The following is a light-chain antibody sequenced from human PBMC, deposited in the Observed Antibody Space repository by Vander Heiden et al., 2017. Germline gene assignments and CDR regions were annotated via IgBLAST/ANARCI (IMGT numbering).Light chain of an antibody. CDR3: QKYNSAPLT. CDR2: AAS. Sequence: DIQMTQSPSSLSVPVGDRVTITCRASQGISNYLSWYQQKPVKVPTLLIYAASTLQSGVPSRFSGSGSGTDFTLTISSLQPEDVATYYCQKYNSAPLTFGGGTKVEIK. CDR1: QGISNY. J-gene: IGKJ4*01. V-gene: IGKV1-27*01.